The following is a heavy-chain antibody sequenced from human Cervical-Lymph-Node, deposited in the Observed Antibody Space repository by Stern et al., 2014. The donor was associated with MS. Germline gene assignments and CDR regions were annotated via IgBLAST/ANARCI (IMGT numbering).Heavy chain of an antibody. Sequence: QVQLVEYGSELKKPGASGKASCKASGYTFTSNATNWVLQAPGQSPEGMGWINTNTANAAYARCFRGRFVFSLDSSGSTAYLQISSLKAEDTTVYYCARTDSSGYILDYWGPGTLVTVSS. D-gene: IGHD3-22*01. CDR2: INTNTANA. V-gene: IGHV7-4-1*02. CDR3: ARTDSSGYILDY. J-gene: IGHJ4*02. CDR1: GYTFTSNA.